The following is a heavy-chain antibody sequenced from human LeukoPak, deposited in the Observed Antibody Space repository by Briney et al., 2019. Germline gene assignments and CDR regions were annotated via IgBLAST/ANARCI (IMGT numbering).Heavy chain of an antibody. V-gene: IGHV3-48*01. D-gene: IGHD6-19*01. CDR3: ARDRRYSSGWFDY. J-gene: IGHJ5*01. Sequence: GGSLRRSCAASGFTFSSYSMNWVRQAPGKGLEWVSYISSSSSTIYYADSVKGRFTISRDNAKNSLYLQMNSLRAEDTAVYYCARDRRYSSGWFDYWGQGTLVTVSS. CDR1: GFTFSSYS. CDR2: ISSSSSTI.